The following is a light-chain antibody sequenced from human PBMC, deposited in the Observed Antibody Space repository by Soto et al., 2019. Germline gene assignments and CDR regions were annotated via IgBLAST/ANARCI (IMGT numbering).Light chain of an antibody. J-gene: IGKJ5*01. V-gene: IGKV1-5*01. CDR3: QQYNNWPPRIT. CDR2: AAS. CDR1: QTISTW. Sequence: DIQMTQSPSTLSASVGDRVTITCRAIQTISTWLAWYQQKPGKAPKLLIYAASSLQSGVPARFSGSGSGTEFTLTISSLQSEDFAVYYCQQYNNWPPRITFGQGTRLEI.